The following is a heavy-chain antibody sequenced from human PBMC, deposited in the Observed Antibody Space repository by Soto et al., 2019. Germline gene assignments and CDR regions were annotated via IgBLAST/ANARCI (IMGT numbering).Heavy chain of an antibody. CDR2: INPNSGDT. Sequence: ASVKVSCKAAGYTFTGCFMHWVRQAPGQGLEWMGWINPNSGDTKYAQKFQGRVTMTRDMSISTAYMELRRLTSDDTAVYYCARVRTYYDSSGSLDYWGQGTLV. D-gene: IGHD3-22*01. V-gene: IGHV1-2*02. CDR1: GYTFTGCF. J-gene: IGHJ4*02. CDR3: ARVRTYYDSSGSLDY.